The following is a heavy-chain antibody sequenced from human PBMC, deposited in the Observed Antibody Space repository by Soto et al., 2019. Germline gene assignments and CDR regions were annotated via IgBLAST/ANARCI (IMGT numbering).Heavy chain of an antibody. J-gene: IGHJ4*02. Sequence: LTCAVYGVSFGCYYWSWIRQPPGKGLEWIGSIYYSGSTYNNPSLKSRVSMSVDTSKNQFSLKLRSVTAADTALYYCARQRTSVVTQAYFDSWGQGSLVTVSS. CDR1: GVSFGCYY. CDR2: IYYSGST. D-gene: IGHD2-21*02. CDR3: ARQRTSVVTQAYFDS. V-gene: IGHV4-39*01.